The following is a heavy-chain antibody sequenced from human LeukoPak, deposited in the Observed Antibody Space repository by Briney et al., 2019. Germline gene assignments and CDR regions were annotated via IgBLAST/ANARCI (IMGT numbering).Heavy chain of an antibody. D-gene: IGHD1-26*01. CDR1: GFTFDDYA. CDR3: AKGAREAILPYYYYYMDV. Sequence: GGSLRLSCAASGFTFDDYAMHWVRQAPGKGLEWVSLISWDGGSTYYAGSVKGRFTISRDNSKNSLYLQMNSLRAEDTALYYCAKGAREAILPYYYYYMDVWGKGTTVTVSS. V-gene: IGHV3-43D*03. J-gene: IGHJ6*03. CDR2: ISWDGGST.